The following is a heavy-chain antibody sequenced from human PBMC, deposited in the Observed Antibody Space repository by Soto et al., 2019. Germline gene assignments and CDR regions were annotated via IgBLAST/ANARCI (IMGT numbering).Heavy chain of an antibody. CDR1: GGSISSSSYY. V-gene: IGHV4-39*01. J-gene: IGHJ5*02. D-gene: IGHD3-3*01. CDR2: SYYSGSA. Sequence: QLQLQESGPGLVKPSETLSLTCTVSGGSISSSSYYWGWIRQPPGKGLEWIGSSYYSGSAYYNPSLKSRVTISLDTSKNQFSLKLSPVTAADSAVYYCARHLSFGYYDFWGAPPEWFDPWGQGTLVTVSS. CDR3: ARHLSFGYYDFWGAPPEWFDP.